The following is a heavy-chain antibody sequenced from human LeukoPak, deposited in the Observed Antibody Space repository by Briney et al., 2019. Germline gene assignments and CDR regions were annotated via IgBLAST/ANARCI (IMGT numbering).Heavy chain of an antibody. CDR2: IYYSGST. V-gene: IGHV4-39*01. Sequence: SETLSLTCTVSGGSISSSSYYWGWIRQPPGKGLEWIGSIYYSGSTYYNPSLKSRVTISVDTSKNQFSLKLSSVTAADTAVYYCARSADILTGYYVGYYYYYGMDVWGQGTTVTVSS. J-gene: IGHJ6*02. CDR3: ARSADILTGYYVGYYYYYGMDV. CDR1: GGSISSSSYY. D-gene: IGHD3-9*01.